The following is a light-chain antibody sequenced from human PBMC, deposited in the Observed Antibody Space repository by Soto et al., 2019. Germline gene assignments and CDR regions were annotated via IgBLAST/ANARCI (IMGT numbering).Light chain of an antibody. CDR3: SSYAGSNNWV. V-gene: IGLV2-8*01. J-gene: IGLJ3*02. CDR2: EVS. CDR1: SSDVGGYNY. Sequence: QSALTQPPSASGSPGQSVTISCTGTSSDVGGYNYVSWYQQHPGKAPKHMIYEVSKRPSGVPDRSSGSKSGNTASLTVSGLQAEDEADYYCSSYAGSNNWVFGGGTKLTVL.